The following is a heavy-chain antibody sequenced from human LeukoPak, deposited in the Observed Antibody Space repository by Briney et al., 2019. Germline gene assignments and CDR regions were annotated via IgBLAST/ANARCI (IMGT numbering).Heavy chain of an antibody. J-gene: IGHJ4*02. Sequence: PSETLSLTCAVYGGSFSGYYWSWIRQPLGKGLEWIGYIYYSGSTNYNPSLKNRVTISVDTSKNQFSLKLSSVTAADTAVYYCARSLDSSSWSSTFDYLGQGTLVTVSS. D-gene: IGHD6-13*01. CDR2: IYYSGST. V-gene: IGHV4-59*08. CDR1: GGSFSGYY. CDR3: ARSLDSSSWSSTFDY.